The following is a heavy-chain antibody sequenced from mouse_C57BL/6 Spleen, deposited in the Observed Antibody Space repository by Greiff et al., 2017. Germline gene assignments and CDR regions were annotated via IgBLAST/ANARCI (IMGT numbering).Heavy chain of an antibody. CDR2: IYPRAGST. D-gene: IGHD1-1*01. V-gene: IGHV1-85*01. J-gene: IGHJ3*01. Sequence: QVQLKQSGPELVKPGASVKLSCKASGYTFTSYDINWVKQRPGQGLEWIGWIYPRAGSTKYNEKFKGKATLTVDTSSSTAYMELHSLTSEDSAVYFCAREGTTVVEGFAYWGQGTLVTVSA. CDR3: AREGTTVVEGFAY. CDR1: GYTFTSYD.